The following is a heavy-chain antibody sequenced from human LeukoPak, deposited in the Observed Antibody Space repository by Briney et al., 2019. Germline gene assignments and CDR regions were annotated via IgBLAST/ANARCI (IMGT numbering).Heavy chain of an antibody. D-gene: IGHD6-6*01. CDR1: RYTFTSYG. Sequence: ASVKVSCNASRYTFTSYGISWVRQATGQGLEWMGWMNPNSGNTGYAQKFQGRVTITRNTSISTAYMELSSLRSEDTAVYYCARGYYRSSPRWGGLDYYYYMDVWGKGTTVTVSS. J-gene: IGHJ6*03. V-gene: IGHV1-8*03. CDR2: MNPNSGNT. CDR3: ARGYYRSSPRWGGLDYYYYMDV.